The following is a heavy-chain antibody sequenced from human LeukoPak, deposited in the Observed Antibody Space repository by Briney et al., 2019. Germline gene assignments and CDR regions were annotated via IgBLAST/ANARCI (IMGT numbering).Heavy chain of an antibody. D-gene: IGHD3-10*01. V-gene: IGHV3-21*01. CDR2: ISSSSSYI. CDR1: GFTFSSYS. J-gene: IGHJ2*01. Sequence: GGSLRLSCAASGFTFSSYSMNWVRQAPGKGLEWVSSISSSSSYIYYADSVKGRFTISRDNAKNSLYLQMNSLRAEDTAVYYCARVGITMVRGVIIKARYFDLWGRGTLVTVSS. CDR3: ARVGITMVRGVIIKARYFDL.